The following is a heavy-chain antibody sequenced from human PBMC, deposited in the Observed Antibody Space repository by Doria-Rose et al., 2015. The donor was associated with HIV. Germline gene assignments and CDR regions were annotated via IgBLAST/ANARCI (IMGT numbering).Heavy chain of an antibody. CDR2: IFSDDER. Sequence: QVTLKESGPVLVKPTETLTLTCTVSGVSLSSPGMGVSWIRQPPGKALEWLANIFSDDERSYKTSLRSRLTIYRGTSKSQVVLTMTDMDPVDTATYYCARIKSSRWYHKYYFDFWDQGTLVIVSA. CDR3: ARIKSSRWYHKYYFDF. CDR1: GVSLSSPGMG. D-gene: IGHD6-13*01. J-gene: IGHJ4*02. V-gene: IGHV2-26*01.